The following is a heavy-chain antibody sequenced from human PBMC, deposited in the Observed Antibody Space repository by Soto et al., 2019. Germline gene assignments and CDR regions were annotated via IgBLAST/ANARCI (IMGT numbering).Heavy chain of an antibody. CDR3: ARQGGGIAAAGAGNDAFDI. CDR2: FNPNSGDT. Sequence: ASVKVSCKASGYTLSDYYMHWVRQAPGQGLEWMGWFNPNSGDTNYEQKFKGWVTMTRDTSITTAYMELSRLKSDETAVYYCARQGGGIAAAGAGNDAFDIWGQGTMVTVS. D-gene: IGHD6-13*01. V-gene: IGHV1-2*04. CDR1: GYTLSDYY. J-gene: IGHJ3*02.